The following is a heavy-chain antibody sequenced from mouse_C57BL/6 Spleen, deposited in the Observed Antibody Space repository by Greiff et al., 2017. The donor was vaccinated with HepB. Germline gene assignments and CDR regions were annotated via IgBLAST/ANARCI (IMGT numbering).Heavy chain of an antibody. CDR3: ARIYYYGSSYRDWYFDV. CDR2: IYPGSGNT. Sequence: QVHVKQSGPELVKPGASVKISCKASGYSFTSYYIHWVKQRPGQGLEWIGWIYPGSGNTKYNEKFKGKATLTADTSSSTAYMQLSSLTSEDSAVYYCARIYYYGSSYRDWYFDVWGTGTTVTVSS. V-gene: IGHV1-66*01. CDR1: GYSFTSYY. D-gene: IGHD1-1*01. J-gene: IGHJ1*03.